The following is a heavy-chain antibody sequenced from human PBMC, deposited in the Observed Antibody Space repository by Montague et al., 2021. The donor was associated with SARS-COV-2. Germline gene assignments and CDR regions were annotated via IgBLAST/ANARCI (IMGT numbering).Heavy chain of an antibody. CDR3: ARHRRFGVPVAGGAGFDH. CDR2: IHHTGST. V-gene: IGHV4-59*08. CDR1: GDSISGYY. D-gene: IGHD6-19*01. J-gene: IGHJ4*02. Sequence: SETLSLTCTVSGDSISGYYWTWIWQGPETGLEWIGYIHHTGSTNYNPSFTGRVIISVDTSTNQLSLRLTSVSAADSAKYFCARHRRFGVPVAGGAGFDHWGQGTQVTVSS.